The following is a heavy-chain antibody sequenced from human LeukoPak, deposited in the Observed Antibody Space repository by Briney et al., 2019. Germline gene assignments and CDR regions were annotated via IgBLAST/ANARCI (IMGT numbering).Heavy chain of an antibody. CDR2: MNPNSGNT. Sequence: ASVKVSCKASGYTFTSYDINWVRQATGQGLEWMGWMNPNSGNTGYAQKFQGRVTMTRNTSISTAYMGLSSLRSEDTAVYYCARGGPDYYYYYMDVWGKGTTVTVSS. D-gene: IGHD2-2*01. V-gene: IGHV1-8*01. CDR3: ARGGPDYYYYYMDV. CDR1: GYTFTSYD. J-gene: IGHJ6*03.